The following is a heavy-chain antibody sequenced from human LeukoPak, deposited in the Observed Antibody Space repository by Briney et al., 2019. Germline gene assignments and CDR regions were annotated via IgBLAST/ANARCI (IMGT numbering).Heavy chain of an antibody. D-gene: IGHD5-12*01. V-gene: IGHV3-48*01. CDR3: ARNKIEWLRYSYFDY. Sequence: GGSLRLSCKGSGFTFSRYGMNWVRQAPGRGLEWLSYTSGSSGSTIYYAQSVRGRFTISRDDAKNTLFLQMDSLRADDTAVYFCARNKIEWLRYSYFDYWGQGVLVTVSS. J-gene: IGHJ4*02. CDR1: GFTFSRYG. CDR2: TSGSSGSTI.